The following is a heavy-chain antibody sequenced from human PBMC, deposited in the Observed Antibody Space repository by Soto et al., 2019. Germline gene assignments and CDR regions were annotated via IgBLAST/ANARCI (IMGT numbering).Heavy chain of an antibody. CDR3: ARQETYYYDSSGYYWGIGGAFDI. CDR1: GGSISSSSYY. CDR2: IYYIGST. V-gene: IGHV4-39*01. J-gene: IGHJ3*02. Sequence: SETLSLTCTVSGGSISSSSYYWGWIRQPPGKGLEWIWSIYYIGSTYYNPSLKSRVTISVDTSKNQFSLKLSSVTAADTAVYYCARQETYYYDSSGYYWGIGGAFDIWGQGTMVT. D-gene: IGHD3-22*01.